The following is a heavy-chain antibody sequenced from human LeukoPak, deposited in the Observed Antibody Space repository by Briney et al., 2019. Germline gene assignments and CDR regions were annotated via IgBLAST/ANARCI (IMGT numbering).Heavy chain of an antibody. J-gene: IGHJ6*03. CDR1: GFTFSNYG. Sequence: GGSLRLSCAASGFTFSNYGMHWVRQAPGKGLEWVAFIRCDGSNKYCADSVKGRFTVSRDNTKNTLYLQMNSLRAEDTAAYYCAKEKNDYSDYSYMDVWGKGTTVTVSS. D-gene: IGHD4-11*01. V-gene: IGHV3-30*02. CDR2: IRCDGSNK. CDR3: AKEKNDYSDYSYMDV.